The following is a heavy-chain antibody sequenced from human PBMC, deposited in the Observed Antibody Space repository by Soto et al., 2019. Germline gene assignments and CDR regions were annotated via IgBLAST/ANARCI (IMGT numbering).Heavy chain of an antibody. Sequence: SETLSLTCSVSRAFINSGGFYYSWIRQPPGKGLEWLGYIFHSGSTLYTPSLRGRLTLSADTSRNRLSLHLTSVTATDTAVYYCVRGGIAGHWFDPCGQGILVIVSS. CDR2: IFHSGST. J-gene: IGHJ5*02. D-gene: IGHD2-21*01. CDR3: VRGGIAGHWFDP. CDR1: RAFINSGGFY. V-gene: IGHV4-31*03.